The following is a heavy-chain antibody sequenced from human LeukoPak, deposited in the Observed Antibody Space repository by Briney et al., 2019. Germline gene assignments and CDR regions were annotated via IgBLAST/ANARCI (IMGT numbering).Heavy chain of an antibody. CDR1: GGTFSTCT. J-gene: IGHJ4*02. Sequence: SVKVSCKASGGTFSTCTINLVRQAPGQGLEWMGNIIPIFGTPNYAQRFQGRVSITTDESTSTAYMEVSSLRSEDTAVYYCATTWDNILAGYYNPFDYWGQGTLVTVSS. D-gene: IGHD3-9*01. CDR3: ATTWDNILAGYYNPFDY. V-gene: IGHV1-69*05. CDR2: IIPIFGTP.